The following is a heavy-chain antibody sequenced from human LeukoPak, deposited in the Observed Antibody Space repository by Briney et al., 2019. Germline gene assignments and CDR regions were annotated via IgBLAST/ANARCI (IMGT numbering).Heavy chain of an antibody. D-gene: IGHD3-3*01. CDR1: GGSISSYY. Sequence: PSHTLSLTRTVSGGSISSYYWSWIRQPPGKGLEEIGYLYTSGSTNYNPSLKSRVTISVDTSKTQFSLKLSSVTAADTAVYYCARHTSDFCSGYYIGPYYYYMDVWGKGTTVTVSS. J-gene: IGHJ6*03. V-gene: IGHV4-4*09. CDR3: ARHTSDFCSGYYIGPYYYYMDV. CDR2: LYTSGST.